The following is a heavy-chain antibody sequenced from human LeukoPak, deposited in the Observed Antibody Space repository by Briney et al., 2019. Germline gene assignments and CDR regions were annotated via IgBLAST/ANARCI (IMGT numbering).Heavy chain of an antibody. V-gene: IGHV1-18*01. CDR1: GYTFTSYA. Sequence: GASVKVSCKASGYTFTSYAISWVRQAPGQGLEWMGWISGYNGNTVYAQQFQGRVTVTTDTSASTVYMDLGSLRSDDTAEYYCARSYYDSSGHLDYWGQGTLVTVSS. CDR3: ARSYYDSSGHLDY. D-gene: IGHD3-22*01. CDR2: ISGYNGNT. J-gene: IGHJ4*02.